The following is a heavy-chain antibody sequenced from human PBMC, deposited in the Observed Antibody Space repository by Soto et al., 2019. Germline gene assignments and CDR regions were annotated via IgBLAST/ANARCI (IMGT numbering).Heavy chain of an antibody. CDR3: ASPTETVTDNWFDP. Sequence: QVQLVQSGAEVKKPGSSVTVSCKASGGTFSSYAISWVRPAPGPGLEWMGGIIPIFGTANYAQKFQGRVTITADESTSTAYMELSSLRSEDTAVYYCASPTETVTDNWFDPWGQGTLVTVSS. V-gene: IGHV1-69*01. CDR1: GGTFSSYA. CDR2: IIPIFGTA. J-gene: IGHJ5*02. D-gene: IGHD4-4*01.